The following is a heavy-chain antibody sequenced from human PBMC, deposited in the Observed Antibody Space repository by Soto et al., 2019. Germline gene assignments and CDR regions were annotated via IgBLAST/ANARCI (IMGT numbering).Heavy chain of an antibody. J-gene: IGHJ6*02. CDR1: GGTPSNSA. CDR3: AGGRIVLVGSRAYYGMDV. Sequence: QVHLLLQSGAEVKKPGSSVKVSCKASGGTPSNSAISWVRQAPGQGLEWMGGIIPVFGLVKYAQNFQGRVTITADESTNTADLEMSSLRPEDTAVYYCAGGRIVLVGSRAYYGMDVWGQGTTVTVSS. CDR2: IIPVFGLV. D-gene: IGHD3-22*01. V-gene: IGHV1-69*01.